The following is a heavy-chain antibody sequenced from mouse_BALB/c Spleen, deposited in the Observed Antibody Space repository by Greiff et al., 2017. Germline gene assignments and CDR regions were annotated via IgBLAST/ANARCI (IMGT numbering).Heavy chain of an antibody. V-gene: IGHV5-15*02. D-gene: IGHD2-4*01. CDR3: ARAYDYLYYAMDY. J-gene: IGHJ4*01. CDR1: GFTFSDYG. CDR2: ISNLAYSI. Sequence: EVQGVESGGGLVQPGGSRKLSCAASGFTFSDYGMAWVRQAPGKGPEWVAFISNLAYSIYYADTVTGRFTISRENAKNTLYLEMSSLRSEDTAMYYCARAYDYLYYAMDYWGQGTSVTVSS.